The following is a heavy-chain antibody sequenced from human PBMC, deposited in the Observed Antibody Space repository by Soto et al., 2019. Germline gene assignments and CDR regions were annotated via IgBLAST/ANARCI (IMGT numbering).Heavy chain of an antibody. CDR1: GDSGSSNSAG. D-gene: IGHD1-26*01. V-gene: IGHV6-1*01. J-gene: IGHJ3*02. Sequence: SQTLALTCVISGDSGSSNSAGWNWSRQAPSRGLEWLGRTYYRSKWYNEYAVSVKSRITINADTSRNQFSLQLNSVTPEATAVYYCARVPLSVQSTFDIWGQGTMVTVSS. CDR3: ARVPLSVQSTFDI. CDR2: TYYRSKWYN.